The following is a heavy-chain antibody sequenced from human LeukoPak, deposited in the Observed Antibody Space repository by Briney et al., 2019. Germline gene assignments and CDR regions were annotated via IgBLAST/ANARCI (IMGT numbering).Heavy chain of an antibody. CDR3: AREGPPYYGDFTDY. Sequence: PSETLSLTCTVSGGSISSGSYYWSWIRQPAGKGLEWIGRIYTSGSTNYNPSLKSRVTISVDTSKNQFSLKLSSVTAADTAVYYCAREGPPYYGDFTDYWGQGTLVTVSS. D-gene: IGHD4-17*01. V-gene: IGHV4-61*02. CDR1: GGSISSGSYY. J-gene: IGHJ4*02. CDR2: IYTSGST.